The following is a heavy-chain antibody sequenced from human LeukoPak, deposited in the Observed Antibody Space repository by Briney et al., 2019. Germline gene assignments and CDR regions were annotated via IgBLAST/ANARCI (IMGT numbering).Heavy chain of an antibody. Sequence: GESLQISCKGSGYCFIRYWIGWVRRMPAKGREWMGIIYPGDSDTRYSPSFQGQVTISADKSISTAYLQWNSLKASDTAMYYCARRMTMFRGVIFDPFHIWGQGTMVTVSS. V-gene: IGHV5-51*01. D-gene: IGHD3-10*01. CDR3: ARRMTMFRGVIFDPFHI. J-gene: IGHJ3*02. CDR2: IYPGDSDT. CDR1: GYCFIRYW.